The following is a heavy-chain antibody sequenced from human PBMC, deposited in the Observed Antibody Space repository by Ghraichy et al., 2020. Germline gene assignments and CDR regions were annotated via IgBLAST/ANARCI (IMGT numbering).Heavy chain of an antibody. J-gene: IGHJ4*02. D-gene: IGHD3-10*01. CDR1: GGSFSDSNYY. V-gene: IGHV4-39*01. CDR3: TRRAHHSAPF. Sequence: SETLSLICSVSGGSFSDSNYYWVWIRQPPGKGLEWIGSIYYDGATYYHSSLKSRVTVSVDASKNQFSLKLTSVTAADTAVYYCTRRAHHSAPFWGQGILLTVSS. CDR2: IYYDGAT.